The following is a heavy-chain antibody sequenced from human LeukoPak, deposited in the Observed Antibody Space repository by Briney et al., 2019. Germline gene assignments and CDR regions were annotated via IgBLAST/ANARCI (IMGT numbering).Heavy chain of an antibody. V-gene: IGHV3-7*01. CDR3: ARGGRKSRGVDIVRKKETGYYYYMDV. Sequence: GGSLRLSCAASGFTFSSYLMSWVRQAPGKGLEGVANIKQDGGEKYYVDSVKGRFTISRDNAKNSLYLQMNSLRAEDTAVYYCARGGRKSRGVDIVRKKETGYYYYMDVWGKGTTVTVSS. CDR2: IKQDGGEK. CDR1: GFTFSSYL. D-gene: IGHD2-15*01. J-gene: IGHJ6*03.